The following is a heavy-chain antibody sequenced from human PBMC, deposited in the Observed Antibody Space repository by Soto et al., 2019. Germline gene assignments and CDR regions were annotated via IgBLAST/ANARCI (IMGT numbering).Heavy chain of an antibody. CDR3: AREGPDIVAVPAAILPPQGWFDP. J-gene: IGHJ5*02. Sequence: GTLRRSCAASPLTFSSYDMHWVRQATGKGLAWVAVISYDGRNKYYAGSVKCRFTISRDNSKITLYLQMNSLRAEDTAVYYFAREGPDIVAVPAAILPPQGWFDPWGQGTLVTVSS. V-gene: IGHV3-30*04. CDR1: PLTFSSYD. D-gene: IGHD2-2*01. CDR2: ISYDGRNK.